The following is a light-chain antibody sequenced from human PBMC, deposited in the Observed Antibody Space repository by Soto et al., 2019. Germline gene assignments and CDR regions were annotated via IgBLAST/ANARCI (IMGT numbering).Light chain of an antibody. CDR2: QDT. CDR3: QAWDSSTGV. J-gene: IGLJ1*01. Sequence: SYELTQPHSVSVSPGQTASITCSGDKLGDKFASWYQQKSGQSPVLVIYQDTKRPSGIPERFSGYNSGNTATLTISGTQAMDEADYYCQAWDSSTGVFGTGTKVTVL. CDR1: KLGDKF. V-gene: IGLV3-1*01.